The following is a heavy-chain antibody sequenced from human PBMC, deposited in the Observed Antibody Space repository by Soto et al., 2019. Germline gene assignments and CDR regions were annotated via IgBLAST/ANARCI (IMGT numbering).Heavy chain of an antibody. CDR3: SRENWFQDY. J-gene: IGHJ4*02. V-gene: IGHV3-7*03. CDR2: INPDGSEQ. Sequence: GSLRLSGGASGLTLTRYYMTWVRQAPGKGLEWVASINPDGSEQFYVDSVKGRFIISRDNARSSLYLQMNSLRAEDTALYFCSRENWFQDYWGPGTLVTVSS. D-gene: IGHD3-9*01. CDR1: GLTLTRYY.